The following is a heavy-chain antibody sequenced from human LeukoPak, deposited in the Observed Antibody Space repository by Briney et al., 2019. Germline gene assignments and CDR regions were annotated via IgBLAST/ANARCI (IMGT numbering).Heavy chain of an antibody. Sequence: GESLKISCAASGFTFSTFNMHWVRQAPGKGLEWVAVFSSDGRSTFYAENVQGRFTLSRDNSKNTLSLQMNSLRAEDTAVYYCAKSYYYHSGSFDYWGQGTLVTVSS. V-gene: IGHV3-30*18. CDR1: GFTFSTFN. D-gene: IGHD3-10*01. CDR3: AKSYYYHSGSFDY. J-gene: IGHJ4*02. CDR2: FSSDGRST.